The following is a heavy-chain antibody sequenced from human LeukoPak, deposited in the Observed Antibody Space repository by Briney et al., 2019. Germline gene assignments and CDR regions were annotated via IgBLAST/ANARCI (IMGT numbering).Heavy chain of an antibody. CDR2: IIPIFGTA. V-gene: IGHV1-69*05. CDR3: AMDFWSGYYSAPFDY. D-gene: IGHD3-3*01. J-gene: IGHJ4*02. CDR1: GGTFSSYA. Sequence: SVKVSCKASGGTFSSYAIIWVRQAPGQGLEWMGGIIPIFGTANYAQKFQGRVTITTDESTSTAYMELSSLRSEDTAVYYCAMDFWSGYYSAPFDYWGQGTLVTVSS.